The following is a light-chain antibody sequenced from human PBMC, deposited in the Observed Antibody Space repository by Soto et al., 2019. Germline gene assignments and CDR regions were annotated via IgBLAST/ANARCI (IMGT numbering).Light chain of an antibody. J-gene: IGKJ1*01. CDR3: QQYNYWPPWP. Sequence: IVLTQSPATLSLSPGDRATLSCRASQSVSSNLAWYQQRPGQAPRRLMFGASTRADGIPARFTGSGSGTECTLTSSSLRSEDVAVYFCQQYNYWPPWPLGQGTKVDI. CDR2: GAS. CDR1: QSVSSN. V-gene: IGKV3-15*01.